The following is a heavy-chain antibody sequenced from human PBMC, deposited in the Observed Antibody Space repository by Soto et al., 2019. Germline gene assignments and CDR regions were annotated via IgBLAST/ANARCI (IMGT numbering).Heavy chain of an antibody. CDR1: VFTFSMYS. CDR3: ARDHLILPAHDFFYGSDV. D-gene: IGHD2-21*02. V-gene: IGHV3-7*03. CDR2: IPQDGVDG. J-gene: IGHJ6*02. Sequence: GSLRLSCEVSVFTFSMYSMSWVRQIPGKGLEWVAKIPQDGVDGHYADSVKGRFIISRDNDKNSLHLQLNNLRAEDTAVYYCARDHLILPAHDFFYGSDVWGRGATVTVSS.